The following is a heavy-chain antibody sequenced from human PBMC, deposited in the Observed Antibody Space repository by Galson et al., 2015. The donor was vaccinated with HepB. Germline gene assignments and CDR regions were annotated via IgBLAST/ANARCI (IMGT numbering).Heavy chain of an antibody. CDR3: ARGAVAGRNYHFGMDV. Sequence: SVKVSCKASGGTFSNHAITWVRQTPGQGLEWMGGLIPLLGTANYAQKFQGRVTISADGSMSTAYMELRSLRSEDTAVYYCARGAVAGRNYHFGMDVRGRGPTVTVSS. D-gene: IGHD6-19*01. V-gene: IGHV1-69*13. CDR2: LIPLLGTA. J-gene: IGHJ6*02. CDR1: GGTFSNHA.